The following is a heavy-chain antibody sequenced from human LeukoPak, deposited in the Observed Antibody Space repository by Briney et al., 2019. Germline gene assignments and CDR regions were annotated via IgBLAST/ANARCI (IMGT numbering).Heavy chain of an antibody. J-gene: IGHJ4*02. CDR3: AKGGDYGDYFDY. Sequence: GGSLRLSCAASGFTFDDYAMHWVRQAPGKGLEWVSGISWNSGSIGYADSVKGRFTISRDNAKNSLFLQMNSLRAEDTAFYYCAKGGDYGDYFDYWGQGTLVTVSS. CDR1: GFTFDDYA. V-gene: IGHV3-9*01. CDR2: ISWNSGSI. D-gene: IGHD4-17*01.